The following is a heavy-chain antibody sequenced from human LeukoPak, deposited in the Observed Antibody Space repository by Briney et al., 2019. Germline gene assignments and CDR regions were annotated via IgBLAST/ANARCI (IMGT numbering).Heavy chain of an antibody. Sequence: ASVKVSCKASGYTFTSYYMHWVRQAPGQGLEWMGIINPSGGSTSYAQKFQGRVTMTRDMSTSTVYMELSSLRSEDTAVYSCARDHRLFYDSSGYYYDYWGQGTLVTVSS. CDR3: ARDHRLFYDSSGYYYDY. J-gene: IGHJ4*02. D-gene: IGHD3-22*01. V-gene: IGHV1-46*01. CDR2: INPSGGST. CDR1: GYTFTSYY.